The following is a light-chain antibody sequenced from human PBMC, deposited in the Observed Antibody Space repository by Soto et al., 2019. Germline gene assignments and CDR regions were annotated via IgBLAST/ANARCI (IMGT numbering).Light chain of an antibody. CDR1: SSDVGGYNY. J-gene: IGLJ1*01. V-gene: IGLV2-11*01. Sequence: QSALTQPRSVSGSPGQSVTISCTGTSSDVGGYNYVSWYQQHPGKVPKLMIYDVTKRPSGVPDRFSGSKSGNTASLTISGLQAEDEADYYCSSYTSSSTYVFGTGTKLTVL. CDR3: SSYTSSSTYV. CDR2: DVT.